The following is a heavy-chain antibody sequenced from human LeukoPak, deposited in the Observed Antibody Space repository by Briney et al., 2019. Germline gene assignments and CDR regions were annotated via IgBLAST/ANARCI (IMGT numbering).Heavy chain of an antibody. CDR3: ARGPLTQYYYYYYYMDV. Sequence: PGGSLRLSCAASGFTFSSYAMHWVRQAPGKGLEYVSAISSNGGSTYYANSAKGRFTISRDNSKNTLYLQMGSLRAEDMAVYYCARGPLTQYYYYYYYMDVWGKGTTVTVSS. J-gene: IGHJ6*03. CDR2: ISSNGGST. D-gene: IGHD4/OR15-4a*01. V-gene: IGHV3-64*01. CDR1: GFTFSSYA.